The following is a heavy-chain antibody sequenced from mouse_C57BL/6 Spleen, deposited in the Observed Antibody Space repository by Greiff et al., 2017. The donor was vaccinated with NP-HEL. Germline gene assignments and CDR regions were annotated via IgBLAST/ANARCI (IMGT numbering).Heavy chain of an antibody. D-gene: IGHD4-1*01. V-gene: IGHV1-54*01. CDR2: INPGSGGT. CDR3: ARSELTGTLAY. CDR1: GYAFTNYL. J-gene: IGHJ3*01. Sequence: VQLQESGAELVRPGTSVKVSCKASGYAFTNYLIEWVKQRPGQGLEWIGVINPGSGGTNYNEKFKGKATLTADKSSSTAYMQLSSLTSEDSAVYFCARSELTGTLAYWGQGTLVTVSA.